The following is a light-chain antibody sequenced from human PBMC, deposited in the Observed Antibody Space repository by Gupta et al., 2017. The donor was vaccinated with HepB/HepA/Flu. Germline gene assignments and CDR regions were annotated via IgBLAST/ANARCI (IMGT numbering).Light chain of an antibody. CDR2: GAS. CDR1: QSVSSN. Sequence: EIEMTQSPDTLSVSPGERATLSCRASQSVSSNLAWYQQKPGQAPWLLIYGASTRATGIPARFSGSGSGTEFTLTISSLQSEDFAIYYCQQYNFWPQAFGQGTEVEIK. V-gene: IGKV3-15*01. J-gene: IGKJ1*01. CDR3: QQYNFWPQA.